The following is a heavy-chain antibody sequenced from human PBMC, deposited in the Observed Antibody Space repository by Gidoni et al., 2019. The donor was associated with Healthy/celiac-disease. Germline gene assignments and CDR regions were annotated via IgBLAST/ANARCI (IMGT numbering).Heavy chain of an antibody. CDR3: ARDDGSGFAFDI. CDR1: GFTFSSYS. Sequence: EVQLVESGGGLVKPGGSLRLSGAASGFTFSSYSMNWVSQAPGKGLEWVSSISSSSSYIYYADSVKGRFTISRDNAKNSLYLQMNSLRAEDTAVYYCARDDGSGFAFDIWGQGTMVTVSS. CDR2: ISSSSSYI. J-gene: IGHJ3*02. D-gene: IGHD3-22*01. V-gene: IGHV3-21*01.